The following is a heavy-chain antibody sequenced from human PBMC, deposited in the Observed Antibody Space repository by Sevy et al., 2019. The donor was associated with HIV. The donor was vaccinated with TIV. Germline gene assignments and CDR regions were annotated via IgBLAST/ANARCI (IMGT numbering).Heavy chain of an antibody. D-gene: IGHD2-2*01. CDR3: AKDIVVVVGDAFDI. V-gene: IGHV3-23*01. J-gene: IGHJ3*02. CDR1: GFTFTSYA. Sequence: GGSLRLSCAASGFTFTSYAMSWVRQAPGKGLEWVSAISGSESSTYYADSVKGRFTISRDNSKNTLYLQMNNLRAEDTALYYCAKDIVVVVGDAFDIWCQGTMVTVSS. CDR2: ISGSESST.